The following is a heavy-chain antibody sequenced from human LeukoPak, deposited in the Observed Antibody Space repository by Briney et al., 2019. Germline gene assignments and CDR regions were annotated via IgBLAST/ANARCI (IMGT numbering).Heavy chain of an antibody. V-gene: IGHV1-69*01. J-gene: IGHJ6*02. Sequence: SVKVSCKASGGTFSSYAISWVRQAPGQGLEWMGGIIPIFGTANYAQKFQGRVTITADESTSTAYMELSSLRSEDTAVYYCASASRDIGAFYGMDVWGQGTMVTVSS. CDR1: GGTFSSYA. D-gene: IGHD5-12*01. CDR2: IIPIFGTA. CDR3: ASASRDIGAFYGMDV.